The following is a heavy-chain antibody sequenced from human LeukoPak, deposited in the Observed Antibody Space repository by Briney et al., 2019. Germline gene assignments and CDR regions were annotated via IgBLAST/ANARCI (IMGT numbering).Heavy chain of an antibody. J-gene: IGHJ4*02. Sequence: QPGGSLRLSCSAAGFSFSSDGMHCVRQAPGKGLEYVSAITSNGGSTFYTDSVKGRFSISRDNSRNTLYLQMSSLRPEDTAVYYCVRAWYYFDYWGQGTLVTVSS. D-gene: IGHD2-15*01. CDR3: VRAWYYFDY. V-gene: IGHV3-64D*09. CDR1: GFSFSSDG. CDR2: ITSNGGST.